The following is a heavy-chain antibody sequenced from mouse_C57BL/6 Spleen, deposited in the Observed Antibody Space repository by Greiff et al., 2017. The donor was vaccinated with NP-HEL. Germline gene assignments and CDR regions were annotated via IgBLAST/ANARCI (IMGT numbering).Heavy chain of an antibody. CDR3: ARGYSNSYYYAMDY. CDR1: GYAFSSYW. D-gene: IGHD2-5*01. J-gene: IGHJ4*01. CDR2: IYPGDGDT. V-gene: IGHV1-80*01. Sequence: VKLVESGAELVKPGASVKISCKASGYAFSSYWMNWVKQRPGKGLEWIGQIYPGDGDTNYNGKFKGKATLTADKSSSTAYMQLSSLTSDDSAVYFCARGYSNSYYYAMDYWGQGTSVTVSS.